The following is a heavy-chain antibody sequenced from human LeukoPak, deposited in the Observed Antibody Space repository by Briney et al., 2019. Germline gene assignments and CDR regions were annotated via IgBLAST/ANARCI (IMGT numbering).Heavy chain of an antibody. V-gene: IGHV1-2*02. CDR1: GYTFTGHY. Sequence: ASVKVSCKASGYTFTGHYMHCVRQAPGQGLEWMGWINSDIGGTKYAQKFQGSVIMTRVTSISTAYMELSRLKSDDTDVYYCARGRVHSWSDAFDIWGQGTKVTVSS. CDR3: ARGRVHSWSDAFDI. CDR2: INSDIGGT. D-gene: IGHD1-1*01. J-gene: IGHJ3*02.